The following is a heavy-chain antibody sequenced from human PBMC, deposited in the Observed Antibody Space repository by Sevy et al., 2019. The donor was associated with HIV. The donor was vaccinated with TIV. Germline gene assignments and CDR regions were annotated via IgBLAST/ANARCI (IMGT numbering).Heavy chain of an antibody. J-gene: IGHJ4*02. CDR3: AKDPEVGTVATGYFDY. V-gene: IGHV3-30*18. CDR2: ISNDGSSH. Sequence: GGSLRLSCAASGLTFSKYGIHWVRQAPGKGLEWVAVISNDGSSHYYADSLKGRFTISRDNSKNMLYLQMNSLRLEDTDVYFCAKDPEVGTVATGYFDYWGQGTLVTVSS. D-gene: IGHD1-26*01. CDR1: GLTFSKYG.